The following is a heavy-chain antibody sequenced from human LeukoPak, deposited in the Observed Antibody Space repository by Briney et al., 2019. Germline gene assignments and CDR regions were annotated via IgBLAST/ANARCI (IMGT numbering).Heavy chain of an antibody. CDR3: ARDRGSSSLYYYGMDV. CDR2: ISYDGSNK. V-gene: IGHV3-30*04. J-gene: IGHJ6*02. CDR1: GFTFCSYA. D-gene: IGHD2-15*01. Sequence: GGSLRLSCAASGFTFCSYAMHWVRQAPGKGLEWVAVISYDGSNKYYADSVKGRLTISRDNSKNTLYLQMNSLRAEDTAVYYCARDRGSSSLYYYGMDVWGQGTTVTVSS.